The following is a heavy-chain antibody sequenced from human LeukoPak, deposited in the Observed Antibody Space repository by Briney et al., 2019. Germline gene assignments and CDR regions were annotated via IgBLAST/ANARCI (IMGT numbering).Heavy chain of an antibody. Sequence: SQTLSLTCTVSGGSISSGDYYWRWIRQPPGKGLEWIGYIYYSGSTYYNPSLKSRVTISVDTYKNQFSLKLSSVTAADTAVYYCARVRRYCSGGSCYDFDYWDQGTLVTVSS. CDR2: IYYSGST. V-gene: IGHV4-30-4*01. CDR3: ARVRRYCSGGSCYDFDY. CDR1: GGSISSGDYY. J-gene: IGHJ4*02. D-gene: IGHD2-15*01.